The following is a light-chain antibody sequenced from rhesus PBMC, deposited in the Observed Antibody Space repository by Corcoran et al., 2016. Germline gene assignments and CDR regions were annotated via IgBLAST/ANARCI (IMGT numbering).Light chain of an antibody. CDR2: KAS. CDR1: QSISSW. J-gene: IGKJ1*01. CDR3: KQYSSSPWT. Sequence: DIQMTQSPSSLSASVGDTVTITCRASQSISSWVAWYQQKPGKAPKFLFYKASSLQRGVPSRFSGSGSGTDFTLNISSLQSEDFATYFCKQYSSSPWTFGQGTKVEIK. V-gene: IGKV1-22*01.